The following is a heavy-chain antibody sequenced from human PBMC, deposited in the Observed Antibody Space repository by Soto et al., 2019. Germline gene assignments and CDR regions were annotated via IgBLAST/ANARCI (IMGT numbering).Heavy chain of an antibody. CDR1: GDSVSSNSAA. V-gene: IGHV6-1*01. J-gene: IGHJ6*02. CDR3: PRDPHTDRSSWPTYCYYGMDV. D-gene: IGHD6-13*01. Sequence: SQTLSLTCAISGDSVSSNSAAWNWIRQSPSRGLEWLGRTYYRSKWYNDYAVSVKSRITINPDTSKNQFSLQLNSVTPEDTAVYYCPRDPHTDRSSWPTYCYYGMDVWGQGTTVTVSS. CDR2: TYYRSKWYN.